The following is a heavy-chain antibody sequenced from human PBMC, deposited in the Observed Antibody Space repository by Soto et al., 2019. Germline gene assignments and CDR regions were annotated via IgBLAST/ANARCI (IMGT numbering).Heavy chain of an antibody. CDR3: ARGPLPAAMEEAYYYMDV. J-gene: IGHJ6*03. CDR1: GYTFTSYG. V-gene: IGHV1-18*01. CDR2: ISAYNGNT. D-gene: IGHD2-2*01. Sequence: ASVKVSCKASGYTFTSYGISWVRQAPGQGLEWMGWISAYNGNTNYAQKLQGRVTMTTDTSTSTAYMELRSLRSDDTAVYYCARGPLPAAMEEAYYYMDVWGKGTTVTVSS.